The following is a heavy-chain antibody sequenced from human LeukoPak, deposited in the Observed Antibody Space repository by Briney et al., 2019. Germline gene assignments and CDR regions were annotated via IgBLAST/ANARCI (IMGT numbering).Heavy chain of an antibody. Sequence: GGSLRLSCAASGFTFSSYAMHWVRQAPGKGLEWVAVISYDGSNKYYADCVKGRFTISRDNSKNTLYLQMNSLRAEDTAVYYCARGGLPGIAAVGTFGSDPWGQGTLVTVSS. D-gene: IGHD6-13*01. CDR1: GFTFSSYA. V-gene: IGHV3-30*04. CDR2: ISYDGSNK. CDR3: ARGGLPGIAAVGTFGSDP. J-gene: IGHJ5*02.